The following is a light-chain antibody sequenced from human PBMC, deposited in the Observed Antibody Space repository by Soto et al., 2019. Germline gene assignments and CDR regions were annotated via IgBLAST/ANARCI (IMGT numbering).Light chain of an antibody. Sequence: QSALTQPASVSGSPGQSITISCTGTSSDVGGYNYVSWYQQHPGKAPKLMIYDVSNRPSGVSNRFSGSNSGNKASLTISGLQAEDEADYHCSSYTSSSTLVFGGGTKLTVL. CDR3: SSYTSSSTLV. V-gene: IGLV2-14*01. CDR1: SSDVGGYNY. CDR2: DVS. J-gene: IGLJ2*01.